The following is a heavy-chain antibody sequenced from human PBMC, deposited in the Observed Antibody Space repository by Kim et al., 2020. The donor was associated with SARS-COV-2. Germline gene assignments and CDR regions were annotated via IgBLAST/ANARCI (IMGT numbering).Heavy chain of an antibody. V-gene: IGHV3-30*09. J-gene: IGHJ4*02. D-gene: IGHD1-26*01. Sequence: DSGKGRVAISRDNSKRTLYMQRNSLRAEDTAVYYCARGGGATWENFDYWGQGTLVSVSS. CDR3: ARGGGATWENFDY.